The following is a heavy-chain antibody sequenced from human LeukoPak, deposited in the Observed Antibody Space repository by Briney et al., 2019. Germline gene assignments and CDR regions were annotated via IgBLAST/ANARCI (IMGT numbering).Heavy chain of an antibody. J-gene: IGHJ3*02. V-gene: IGHV4-34*01. CDR1: GASISNYY. Sequence: PSETLSLTCTVSGASISNYYWSWIRQPPGKGLEWIGEINHSGSTNYNPSLKSRVTISVDTSKNQFSLKLSSVTAADTAVYYCARDPGYSYGRRYDAFDIWGQGTMVTVSS. D-gene: IGHD5-18*01. CDR3: ARDPGYSYGRRYDAFDI. CDR2: INHSGST.